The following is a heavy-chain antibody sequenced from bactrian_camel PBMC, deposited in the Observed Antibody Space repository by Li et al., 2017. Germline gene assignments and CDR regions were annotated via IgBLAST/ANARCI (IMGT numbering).Heavy chain of an antibody. D-gene: IGHD2*01. Sequence: QLVESGGGLVQFGGSLRLSCAASGFSRSSSDMTWVRQAPGKGLEWVSSIYRDGSNTYYADSVKGRFTISQDNAKITLLLRMNSLKPEDTAMYYCAAIAGYSGYYYRCLEPARITYWGQGTQVTVS. CDR1: GFSRSSSD. CDR3: AAIAGYSGYYYRCLEPARITY. J-gene: IGHJ4*01. CDR2: IYRDGSNT. V-gene: IGHV3S7*01.